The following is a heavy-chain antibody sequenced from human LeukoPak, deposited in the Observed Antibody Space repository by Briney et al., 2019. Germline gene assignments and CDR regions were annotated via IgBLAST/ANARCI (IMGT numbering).Heavy chain of an antibody. Sequence: TASETLSLTCAVYGGSFSGYYWSWIRQPPGEGLEWIGEINHSGSTNYNPSLKSRVTISVDTSKNQFSLKLSSVTAADTAVYYCARLGRIDAFDIWGQGTMVTVSS. V-gene: IGHV4-34*01. CDR1: GGSFSGYY. D-gene: IGHD2-15*01. CDR2: INHSGST. CDR3: ARLGRIDAFDI. J-gene: IGHJ3*02.